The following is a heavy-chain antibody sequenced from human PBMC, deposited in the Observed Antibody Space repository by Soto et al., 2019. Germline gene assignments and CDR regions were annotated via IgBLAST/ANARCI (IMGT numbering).Heavy chain of an antibody. D-gene: IGHD3-22*01. CDR3: ARGYYYDSSGYLGGPRPDVFDI. CDR2: INPSGGST. Sequence: GASVKVSCKASGYTFTSYYMHWVRQAPGQGLEWMGIINPSGGSTSYAQKFQGRVTMTRDTSTSTVYMERSSLRSEDTAVYYCARGYYYDSSGYLGGPRPDVFDIWGQGTMVTVSS. CDR1: GYTFTSYY. J-gene: IGHJ3*02. V-gene: IGHV1-46*01.